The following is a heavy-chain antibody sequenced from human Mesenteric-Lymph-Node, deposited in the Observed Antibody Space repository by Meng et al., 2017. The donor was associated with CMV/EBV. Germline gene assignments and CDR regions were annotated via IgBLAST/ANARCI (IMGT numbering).Heavy chain of an antibody. V-gene: IGHV3-30*02. D-gene: IGHD5-24*01. CDR2: IRYDGSTK. J-gene: IGHJ4*02. Sequence: GESLKISCAASGFIFNTYVIHWVRQAPGKGLEWVAFIRYDGSTKYYADSVKGRFTVSRDNSKNIVYLQMSSLRPEDTAVYYCAKDRGPWDGYKVYFDYWGQGTLVTVSS. CDR1: GFIFNTYV. CDR3: AKDRGPWDGYKVYFDY.